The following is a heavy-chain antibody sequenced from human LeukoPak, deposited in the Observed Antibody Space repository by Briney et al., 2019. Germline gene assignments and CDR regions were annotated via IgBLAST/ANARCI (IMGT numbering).Heavy chain of an antibody. J-gene: IGHJ3*02. V-gene: IGHV1-46*01. CDR3: ARGVVGADRSAFDI. Sequence: ASVKVSCKASGFTFTSNYIHWVRQAPGQGLEWMGMIYPRDGSTSYAQKFQGRVTMTRDTSTSTVYMELSSLRSEDTAVYYCARGVVGADRSAFDIWGQGTMVTVSS. D-gene: IGHD2-21*01. CDR2: IYPRDGST. CDR1: GFTFTSNY.